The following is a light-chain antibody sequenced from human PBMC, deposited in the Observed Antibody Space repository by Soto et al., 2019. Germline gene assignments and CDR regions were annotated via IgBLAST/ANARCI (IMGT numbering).Light chain of an antibody. J-gene: IGKJ1*01. V-gene: IGKV1-5*01. CDR1: QSISNR. CDR3: QQYNSYS. CDR2: HAS. Sequence: IHVTHSPSTLSASQGYRVTISCRSSQSISNRLAWYQQKPGTAPKLLIYHASSLESGVPSRFSGSGSGTEFTLTISSLQPDDFATYYCQQYNSYSFGQGTKVDI.